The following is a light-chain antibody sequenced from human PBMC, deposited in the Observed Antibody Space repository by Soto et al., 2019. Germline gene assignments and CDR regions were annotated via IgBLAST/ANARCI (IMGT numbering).Light chain of an antibody. Sequence: QSALTQPPSASGSPGQSVTISCTGTSRDVGGYKFVSWYQQHPGKAPKLIIYEVIKRPSGVPDRFSGSKSGNTASLTVSGLQAEDEGDYYCSSYGGSNTLVFGGGTKLTVL. V-gene: IGLV2-8*01. CDR2: EVI. CDR1: SRDVGGYKF. J-gene: IGLJ2*01. CDR3: SSYGGSNTLV.